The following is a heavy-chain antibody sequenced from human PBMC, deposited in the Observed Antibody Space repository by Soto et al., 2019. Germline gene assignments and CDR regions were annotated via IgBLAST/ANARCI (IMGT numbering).Heavy chain of an antibody. CDR2: IYDSGST. Sequence: QLQLRESGPGLVKPSETLSLTCTVSGGSISGGVGGLYYWSWIRQPPGKGLEWIGYIYDSGSTYYKPSLTNRVTISVDTSKNQFSLRLSSVTAADTAVYYCAREVIPLTTDWYFDLWGRGTLVTVSS. J-gene: IGHJ2*01. D-gene: IGHD4-17*01. CDR1: GGSISGGVGGLYY. V-gene: IGHV4-30-4*01. CDR3: AREVIPLTTDWYFDL.